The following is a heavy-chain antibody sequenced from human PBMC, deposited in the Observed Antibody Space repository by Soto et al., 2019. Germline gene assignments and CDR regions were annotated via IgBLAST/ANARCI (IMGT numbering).Heavy chain of an antibody. CDR3: ARASAYSTPWSFDN. D-gene: IGHD6-13*01. CDR2: ISGFNGNT. V-gene: IGHV1-18*01. Sequence: ASVKVSCKASGYTFSRYGISWVRQAPGQGLEWMGWISGFNGNTKESEKLQGRVTLTTDTAANTAHMELRGLRSDDTAVYYCARASAYSTPWSFDNWGQGTLDTVSS. J-gene: IGHJ4*02. CDR1: GYTFSRYG.